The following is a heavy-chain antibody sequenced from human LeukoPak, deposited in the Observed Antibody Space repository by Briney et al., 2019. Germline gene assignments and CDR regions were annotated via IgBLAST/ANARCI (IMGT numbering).Heavy chain of an antibody. CDR1: GYTFTGYY. D-gene: IGHD1-26*01. CDR2: INPNSGGT. V-gene: IGHV1-2*02. J-gene: IGHJ4*02. CDR3: ASTLTSGSYSFDY. Sequence: ASVKVSCKASGYTFTGYYMHWVQQAPGQGLEWMGWINPNSGGTNYAQKFQGRVTMTRDTSISTAYMELSRLRSDDTAVYYCASTLTSGSYSFDYWGQGTLVTVSS.